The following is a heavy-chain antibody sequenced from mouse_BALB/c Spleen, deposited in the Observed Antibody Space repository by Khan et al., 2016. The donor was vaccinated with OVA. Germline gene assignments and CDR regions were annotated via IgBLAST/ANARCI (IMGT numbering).Heavy chain of an antibody. D-gene: IGHD1-2*01. V-gene: IGHV3-2*02. CDR2: ISYSGST. Sequence: QLEESGPGLVKPSQSLSLTCTVTGYSITSGYGWNWIRQFPGNKLEWMGYISYSGSTNYNPSLKSRISITRDTSKNQFFLQLNSVTTEDTVTHYCARTARIKYWGQGTTLTVSS. J-gene: IGHJ2*01. CDR3: ARTARIKY. CDR1: GYSITSGYG.